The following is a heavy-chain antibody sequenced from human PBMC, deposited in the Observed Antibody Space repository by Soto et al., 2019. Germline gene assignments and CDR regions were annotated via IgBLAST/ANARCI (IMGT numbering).Heavy chain of an antibody. CDR3: ARHKTTMLTVVSAFDP. V-gene: IGHV4-39*02. J-gene: IGHJ5*02. CDR2: IFYSGST. CDR1: GDSITRSNFY. D-gene: IGHD3-22*01. Sequence: PSETLSLTCTVSGDSITRSNFYWGWIRQPPGKGLEWLGSIFYSGSTFYNPALKSRVTFSVDTSKNHFSLKLSPVTAAAAAVYYCARHKTTMLTVVSAFDPWGQGTRVTVPQ.